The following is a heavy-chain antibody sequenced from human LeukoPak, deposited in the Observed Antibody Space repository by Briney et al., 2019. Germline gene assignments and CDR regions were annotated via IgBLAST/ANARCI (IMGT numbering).Heavy chain of an antibody. J-gene: IGHJ4*02. V-gene: IGHV4-39*07. CDR1: GGSISSGSYY. CDR3: ARAPEYGLYYFDY. D-gene: IGHD1-14*01. CDR2: IYYRGST. Sequence: PSEALSLTCTVSGGSISSGSYYWGWIRQPPGKGLEWIGNIYYRGSTYYNPSLKSRVSISVDTSKNQFSLKLTSVTAADTAVYYCARAPEYGLYYFDYWGQGTLVTVSS.